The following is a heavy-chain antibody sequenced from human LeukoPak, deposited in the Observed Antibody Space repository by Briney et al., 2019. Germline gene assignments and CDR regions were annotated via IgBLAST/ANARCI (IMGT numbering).Heavy chain of an antibody. CDR2: INPNSGGT. V-gene: IGHV1-2*02. CDR3: ARTYRSSTSCYDY. J-gene: IGHJ4*02. Sequence: GASVKVSCKASGYTFTGYYMHWVRQAPGQGLEWMGWINPNSGGTNYAQKFQGRVTMTRDTSINTAYMELSRLRSDDTAVYYCARTYRSSTSCYDYWGQGTLVTVSS. D-gene: IGHD2-2*01. CDR1: GYTFTGYY.